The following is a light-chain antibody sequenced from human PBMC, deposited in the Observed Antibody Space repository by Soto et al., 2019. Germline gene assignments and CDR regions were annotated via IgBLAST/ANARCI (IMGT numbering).Light chain of an antibody. Sequence: QSVLTQPASVSASPGQSINISCSGISSDVDNSNYFSWYQLDTGEAPKVLIYDVSSRHSGVSNRFSVSGSGNTASLTISVLQAEDEAQYYCCSHTCGSTRHVFGTGTKLTVL. CDR2: DVS. CDR1: SSDVDNSNY. CDR3: CSHTCGSTRHV. V-gene: IGLV2-14*03. J-gene: IGLJ1*01.